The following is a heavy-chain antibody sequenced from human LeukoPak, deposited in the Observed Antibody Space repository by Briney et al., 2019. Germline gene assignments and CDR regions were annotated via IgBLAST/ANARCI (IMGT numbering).Heavy chain of an antibody. Sequence: SETLSLTCTVSGGSISSYYWSWIRQPPGKGLEWIGYIYYSGSTNYNPSLKIRVTISVDTSKNQFSLKLSSVTAADTAVYYCARDRRTVTTQFYYYYYGMDVWGQGTTVTVSS. CDR3: ARDRRTVTTQFYYYYYGMDV. J-gene: IGHJ6*02. CDR2: IYYSGST. CDR1: GGSISSYY. D-gene: IGHD4-11*01. V-gene: IGHV4-59*01.